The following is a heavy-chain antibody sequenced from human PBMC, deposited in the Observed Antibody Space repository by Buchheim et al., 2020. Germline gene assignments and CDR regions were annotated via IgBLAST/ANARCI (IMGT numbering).Heavy chain of an antibody. V-gene: IGHV1-69*01. D-gene: IGHD6-13*01. CDR1: GGTFGSYA. Sequence: QVQLVQSGAEVKKPGSSVKVSCKASGGTFGSYAISWVRQAPGQGLEWMGGIIPIFGTANYAQKFQGRVTITADESTSTAYMELSSLRSEDTAVYYCARVVSHQGSWYKMEYYFDYWGQGTL. CDR2: IIPIFGTA. J-gene: IGHJ4*02. CDR3: ARVVSHQGSWYKMEYYFDY.